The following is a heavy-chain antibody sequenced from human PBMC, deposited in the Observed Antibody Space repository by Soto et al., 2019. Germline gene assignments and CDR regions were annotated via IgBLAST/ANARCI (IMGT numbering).Heavy chain of an antibody. CDR3: AHAGDYDLLSFDH. Sequence: QITLKESGPPLVRPAQTLTLTCAFSGFSLTTTSMGVAWIRQPPGTALDWLALIYWDDDQRYSPSLKDRLTISKDTSRRRVALTISNMTPEDTGTYFCAHAGDYDLLSFDHWGPGTLVTVSS. D-gene: IGHD4-17*01. J-gene: IGHJ4*02. CDR2: IYWDDDQ. V-gene: IGHV2-5*02. CDR1: GFSLTTTSMG.